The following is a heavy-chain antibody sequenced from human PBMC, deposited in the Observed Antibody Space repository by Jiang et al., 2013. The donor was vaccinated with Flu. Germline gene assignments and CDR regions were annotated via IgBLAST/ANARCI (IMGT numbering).Heavy chain of an antibody. CDR1: GGSMSSYY. D-gene: IGHD3-10*01. CDR2: IYYSGNT. J-gene: IGHJ4*02. Sequence: PGLVKPSETLSLTCIVSGGSMSSYYWSWIRQPPGKGLEWIGSIYYSGNTNYNPSLKSRIAISVDTSKNQSSLKVSSVTAADTAIYYCARAYYGTHFDYWGQGALVTVSS. V-gene: IGHV4-59*01. CDR3: ARAYYGTHFDY.